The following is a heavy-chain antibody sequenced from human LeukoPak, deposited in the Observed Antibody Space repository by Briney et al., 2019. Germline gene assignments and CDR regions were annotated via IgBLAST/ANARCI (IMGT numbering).Heavy chain of an antibody. CDR2: IDPDDADT. CDR3: ARREGYYGSGSYLRGFEYFQH. V-gene: IGHV5-51*01. Sequence: GESLKISCKGSGYSFTGYWSGWVGQMPGKGLGWMGIIDPDDADTTYSTSFQGQVTISADRSISTAYLQWSSLKASDTAMYYCARREGYYGSGSYLRGFEYFQHWGQGTLVTVSS. D-gene: IGHD3-10*01. J-gene: IGHJ1*01. CDR1: GYSFTGYW.